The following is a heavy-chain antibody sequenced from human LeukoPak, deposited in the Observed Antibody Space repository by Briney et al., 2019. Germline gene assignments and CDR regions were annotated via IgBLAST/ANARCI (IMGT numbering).Heavy chain of an antibody. CDR3: ARAGHNSNSGGYDF. CDR1: GYTFIDHY. V-gene: IGHV1-2*02. Sequence: GASVNVSCKPSGYTFIDHYLHWVRQAPGQGLESLGWIDPDTGDTNYPQKFQGRVTMTRDTSISTAYMELNRLRSDDTAVYYCARAGHNSNSGGYDFWGLGTLVTVSS. J-gene: IGHJ4*02. D-gene: IGHD3-22*01. CDR2: IDPDTGDT.